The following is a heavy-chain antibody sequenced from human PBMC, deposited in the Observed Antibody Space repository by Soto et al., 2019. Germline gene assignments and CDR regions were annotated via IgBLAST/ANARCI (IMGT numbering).Heavy chain of an antibody. J-gene: IGHJ4*02. CDR3: AKDATESSSWSEYFDF. CDR1: GFTFNHYA. CDR2: ISGDASTT. D-gene: IGHD6-13*01. V-gene: IGHV3-23*01. Sequence: GGSLRLSCAASGFTFNHYAVSWIRQAQGKGLEWVSGISGDASTTYYADSVKGRFTISRDNSKNANTLYLQMNSLRAEDTALYYCAKDATESSSWSEYFDFWGQGTLVTVSS.